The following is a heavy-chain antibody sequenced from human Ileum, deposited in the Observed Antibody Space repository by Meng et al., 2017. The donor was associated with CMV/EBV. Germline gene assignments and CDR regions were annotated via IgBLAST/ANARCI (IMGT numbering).Heavy chain of an antibody. CDR2: IYWDDDK. CDR3: AHSPSGGSLSYFDY. CDR1: GFSLSTTAVG. D-gene: IGHD2-15*01. J-gene: IGHJ4*02. V-gene: IGHV2-5*02. Sequence: QIALKDAGPTVVKPTQPLTLACTFSGFSLSTTAVGVGWIRQPPGKALQWLALIYWDDDKRYTPSLKDRLTITRDTSKNQVVLTMTNVDPVDTGTYYCAHSPSGGSLSYFDYWGQGTLVTVSS.